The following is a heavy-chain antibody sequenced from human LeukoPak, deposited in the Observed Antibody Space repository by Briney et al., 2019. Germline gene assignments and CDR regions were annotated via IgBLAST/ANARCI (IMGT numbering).Heavy chain of an antibody. Sequence: SETLSLTCTVSGGSLSSFYWNWIRQSPGKGLEWIGRIYTSGSTNYNPSLKSRVTISVDTSKNQFSLKLSSVTAADTAVYYCAREGYYDSSGYWIDYFDYWGQGTLVTVSS. V-gene: IGHV4-4*08. J-gene: IGHJ4*02. CDR1: GGSLSSFY. CDR2: IYTSGST. CDR3: AREGYYDSSGYWIDYFDY. D-gene: IGHD3-22*01.